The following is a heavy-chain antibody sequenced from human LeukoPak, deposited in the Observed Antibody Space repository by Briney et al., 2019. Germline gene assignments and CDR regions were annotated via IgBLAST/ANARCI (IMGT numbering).Heavy chain of an antibody. D-gene: IGHD1-14*01. V-gene: IGHV4-39*07. CDR2: IYYSGST. CDR3: ARTGSQGYFDL. Sequence: TSETLSLTCTVSGGSISSSSYYWGWIRQPPGKGLEWIGSIYYSGSTYYNPSLKSRVTISVDTSKNQFSLKLSSVTAADTAVYYCARTGSQGYFDLWGRGTLVTVSS. CDR1: GGSISSSSYY. J-gene: IGHJ2*01.